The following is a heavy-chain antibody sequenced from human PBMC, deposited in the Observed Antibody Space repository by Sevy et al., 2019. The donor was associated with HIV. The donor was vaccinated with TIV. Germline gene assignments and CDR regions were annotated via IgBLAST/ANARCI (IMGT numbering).Heavy chain of an antibody. D-gene: IGHD6-19*01. CDR2: IIPLFGTP. Sequence: ASVKVSCKASGGTFSSYAISWVRPAPGQGLEWMGGIIPLFGTPNYAQKFQGRVTITADESTSTAYMELSSLRSEDTAVYYCAREQGGYSSGWYGHFDYWGQGTLVTVSS. CDR1: GGTFSSYA. J-gene: IGHJ4*02. V-gene: IGHV1-69*13. CDR3: AREQGGYSSGWYGHFDY.